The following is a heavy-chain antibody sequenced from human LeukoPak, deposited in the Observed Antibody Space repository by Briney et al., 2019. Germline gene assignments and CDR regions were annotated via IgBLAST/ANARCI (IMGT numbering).Heavy chain of an antibody. J-gene: IGHJ6*02. Sequence: GGSLRLSCSASGFTFNNAWMNWVRQAPGKGLEWVANIKQDGSEKYFVDSVKGRFTISRDNAKNSLYLQMNSLRAEDTAVYYCARDFGGMDVWGQGTTVTVSS. CDR1: GFTFNNAW. V-gene: IGHV3-7*01. D-gene: IGHD3-10*01. CDR3: ARDFGGMDV. CDR2: IKQDGSEK.